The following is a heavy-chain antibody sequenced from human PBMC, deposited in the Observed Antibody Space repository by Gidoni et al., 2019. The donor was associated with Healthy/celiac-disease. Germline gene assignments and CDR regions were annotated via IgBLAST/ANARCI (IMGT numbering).Heavy chain of an antibody. CDR2: ISYDESNK. CDR1: GFTFSSYA. J-gene: IGHJ4*02. D-gene: IGHD1-26*01. V-gene: IGHV3-30-3*01. Sequence: QVQLVESGGGVVQPGRSLSLSCAASGFTFSSYAMHWVRQAPGKGLVCVAFISYDESNKSYAASVRGRFTSSRDNSKNTLYLQMNSLRAEDPAVYYCARGGWELCFDYWGQGTLVTVSS. CDR3: ARGGWELCFDY.